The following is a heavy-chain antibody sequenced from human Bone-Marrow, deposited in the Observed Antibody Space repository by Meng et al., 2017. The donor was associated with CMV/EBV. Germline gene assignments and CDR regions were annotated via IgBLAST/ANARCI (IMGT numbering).Heavy chain of an antibody. Sequence: ASVKVSCKASGYTFTSYGISWVRQAPGQGLEWMGWMNPNSGNTGYAQKFQGRVTMTRNTSISTAYMELSSLRSEDTAVYYCARGPGTSYYDFWSGYYLNVVGYYYGMDVWGQATTVTVSS. CDR1: GYTFTSYG. CDR2: MNPNSGNT. CDR3: ARGPGTSYYDFWSGYYLNVVGYYYGMDV. J-gene: IGHJ6*02. V-gene: IGHV1-8*02. D-gene: IGHD3-3*01.